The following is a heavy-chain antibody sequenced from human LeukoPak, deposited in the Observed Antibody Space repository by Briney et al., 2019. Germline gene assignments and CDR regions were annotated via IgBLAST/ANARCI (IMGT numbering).Heavy chain of an antibody. CDR2: IWYDGTNK. CDR3: AKDRGDGYKGFDY. CDR1: GFTFSSCG. J-gene: IGHJ4*02. Sequence: PGGSLRLSCAASGFTFSSCGIHWVRQAPGKGLEWVAVIWYDGTNKYYADSVKGTFTISRDNSKNTVYLQMNSLRAEDTAVYYCAKDRGDGYKGFDYWGQGTLVTVSS. V-gene: IGHV3-33*06. D-gene: IGHD5-24*01.